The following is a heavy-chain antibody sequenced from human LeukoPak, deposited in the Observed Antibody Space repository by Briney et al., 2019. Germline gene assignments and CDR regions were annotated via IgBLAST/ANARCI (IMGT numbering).Heavy chain of an antibody. Sequence: GGSLRLSCAASGFTFNTAWMNWVRQAPGKGLEWVGRIKSKNNGGTTAFAAPVKDRFTISRDDSKNTVNLQMDSLRTEDTGVYYCAKEPGGDAFDIWGQGTMVTVSS. CDR2: IKSKNNGGTT. CDR1: GFTFNTAW. J-gene: IGHJ3*02. D-gene: IGHD3-16*01. CDR3: AKEPGGDAFDI. V-gene: IGHV3-15*01.